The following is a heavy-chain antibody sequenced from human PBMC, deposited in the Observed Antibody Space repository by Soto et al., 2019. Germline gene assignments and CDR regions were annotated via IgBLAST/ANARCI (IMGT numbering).Heavy chain of an antibody. V-gene: IGHV1-8*01. CDR3: ARDAVLLWFGDPLGTFDI. D-gene: IGHD3-10*01. Sequence: ASVKVSCKASGYTFTSYDSNWVRQATGQGLEWMGWMNPNSGNTGYAQKFQGRVTMTRNTSISTAYMELSSLRSEDTAVYYCARDAVLLWFGDPLGTFDIWGQGTMVTVSS. CDR2: MNPNSGNT. CDR1: GYTFTSYD. J-gene: IGHJ3*02.